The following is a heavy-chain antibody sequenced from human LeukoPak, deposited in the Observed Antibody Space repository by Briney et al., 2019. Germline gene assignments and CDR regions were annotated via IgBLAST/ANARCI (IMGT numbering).Heavy chain of an antibody. D-gene: IGHD1-26*01. CDR2: INHSGST. J-gene: IGHJ3*02. CDR1: GGSFSGYY. CDR3: AKGEQLKWEPITSNAFDI. Sequence: SETLSLTCAVYGGSFSGYYWSWIRQPPGKGLEWIGEINHSGSTNYNPSLKSRVTISVDTSKNQFSLKLSSVTAADTAVYYCAKGEQLKWEPITSNAFDIWGQGTMVTVSS. V-gene: IGHV4-34*01.